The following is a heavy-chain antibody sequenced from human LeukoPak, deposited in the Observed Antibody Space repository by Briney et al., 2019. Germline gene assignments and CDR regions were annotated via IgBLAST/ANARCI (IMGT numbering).Heavy chain of an antibody. CDR2: IYYSGST. Sequence: PSETLSLTCTVSGGSISSYYWSWIRQPPGKGLEWIGYIYYSGSTNYNPSLKSRVTISVDTSKNHFSLKLSSVTAADTAVYYCARARDWRVLIDYWGQGTLVTVSS. CDR1: GGSISSYY. V-gene: IGHV4-59*01. J-gene: IGHJ4*02. D-gene: IGHD3-3*01. CDR3: ARARDWRVLIDY.